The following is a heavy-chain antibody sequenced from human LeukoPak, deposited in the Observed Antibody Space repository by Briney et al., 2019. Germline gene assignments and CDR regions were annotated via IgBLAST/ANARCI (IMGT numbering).Heavy chain of an antibody. CDR2: ISSSGSTI. J-gene: IGHJ4*02. Sequence: GGSLRLSCAASGFTFSDYYMSWIRQAPGKGLEWVSYISSSGSTIYYADSAKGRFTISRDNAKNSLYLQMNSLRAEDTAVYCCARGAVVVPAAIWGQGTLVTVSS. CDR1: GFTFSDYY. V-gene: IGHV3-11*01. CDR3: ARGAVVVPAAI. D-gene: IGHD2-2*01.